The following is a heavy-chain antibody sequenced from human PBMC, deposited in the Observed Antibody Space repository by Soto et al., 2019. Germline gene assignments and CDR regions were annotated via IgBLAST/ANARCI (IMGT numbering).Heavy chain of an antibody. CDR1: GGSFSGYY. J-gene: IGHJ4*02. CDR3: ARGHRSGELDY. D-gene: IGHD3-16*02. V-gene: IGHV4-34*01. CDR2: INHSGST. Sequence: PSETLSLTCAVYGGSFSGYYWSWIRQPPGKGLEWIGEINHSGSTNYNPSLKSRVTISVDTSKNQFSLKLSSVTAADTAVYYCARGHRSGELDYWGQGTVGTISP.